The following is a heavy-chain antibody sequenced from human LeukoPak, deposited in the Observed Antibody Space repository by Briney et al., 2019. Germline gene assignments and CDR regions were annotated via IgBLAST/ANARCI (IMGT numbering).Heavy chain of an antibody. J-gene: IGHJ4*02. CDR2: IYYSGST. V-gene: IGHV4-59*01. D-gene: IGHD3-22*01. CDR3: ARSPYYYDSSGCIFDY. Sequence: PSETLSLTCTVSGGSISSYYWSWLRQPPGKGLEWIGCIYYSGSTNYNPSLKSLVTISVDTSKNQFSLKLSSVTAADTAVYYCARSPYYYDSSGCIFDYWGQGTLVAVSS. CDR1: GGSISSYY.